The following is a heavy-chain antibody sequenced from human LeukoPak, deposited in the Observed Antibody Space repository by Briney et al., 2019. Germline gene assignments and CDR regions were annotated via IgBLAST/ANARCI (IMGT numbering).Heavy chain of an antibody. D-gene: IGHD6-13*01. CDR1: GGSFSGYY. V-gene: IGHV4-34*01. CDR3: ASGSSPLELNYYGMDV. CDR2: INHSGST. J-gene: IGHJ6*02. Sequence: PSETLSLTCAVYGGSFSGYYWSWIRRPPGKGLEWIGEINHSGSTNYNPSLKSRVTISVDTSKNQFSLKLSSVTAADTAVYYCASGSSPLELNYYGMDVWGQGTTVTVSS.